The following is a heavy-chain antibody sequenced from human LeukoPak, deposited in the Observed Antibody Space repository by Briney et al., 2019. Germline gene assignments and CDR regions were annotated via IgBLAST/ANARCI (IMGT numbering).Heavy chain of an antibody. D-gene: IGHD4-17*01. CDR2: ISWNSGSI. Sequence: GRSLRLSCAASGFTFDDYAMHWVRQAPGKGLEWVSGISWNSGSIGYADSVKGRFTISRDNAKNSLYLQMNSLRAEDTALYYCAEGVYYGDYLDYWGQGTLVTVSS. V-gene: IGHV3-9*01. CDR3: AEGVYYGDYLDY. CDR1: GFTFDDYA. J-gene: IGHJ4*02.